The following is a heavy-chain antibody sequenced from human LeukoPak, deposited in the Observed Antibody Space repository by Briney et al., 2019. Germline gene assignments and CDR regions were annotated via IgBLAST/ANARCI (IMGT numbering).Heavy chain of an antibody. V-gene: IGHV1-69*05. Sequence: SVKVSCKASGGTFNSYAISWVRQASGQGLEWMGGIMPLFGTANYAQEFQGRVTFTTDESASTAYMEVSSLRSEDTAVYYCASGSLGDGYGVGDYYQYMDVWGKGTTVTVSS. CDR3: ASGSLGDGYGVGDYYQYMDV. D-gene: IGHD5-24*01. J-gene: IGHJ6*03. CDR2: IMPLFGTA. CDR1: GGTFNSYA.